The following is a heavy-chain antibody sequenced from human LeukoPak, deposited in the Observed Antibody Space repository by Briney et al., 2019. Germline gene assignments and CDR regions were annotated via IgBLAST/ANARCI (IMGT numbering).Heavy chain of an antibody. CDR3: ARDRGSSSWQHRPYYFDY. Sequence: ASVKVSCKASEYTFTGYYMHWVRQAPGQGLEWMGWINPNSGATDYAQNFQGRVTLTRDTSISTAYMELSSLRSEDTAVYYCARDRGSSSWQHRPYYFDYWGQGTLVTVSS. CDR1: EYTFTGYY. CDR2: INPNSGAT. D-gene: IGHD6-13*01. V-gene: IGHV1-2*02. J-gene: IGHJ4*02.